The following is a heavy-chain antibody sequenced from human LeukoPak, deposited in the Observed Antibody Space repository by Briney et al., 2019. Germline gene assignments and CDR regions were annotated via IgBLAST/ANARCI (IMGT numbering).Heavy chain of an antibody. CDR2: ITPSGSTI. D-gene: IGHD5-24*01. CDR1: GFTFSGYY. Sequence: GSLRLSCAASGFTFSGYYMSWVRKAPGKGLEWVSYITPSGSTIYYADSVKGRFTISRDNAKNSLYLQMNSLRAEDTAVYFCAGRDVYNSAFWGQGTLVTVSS. J-gene: IGHJ4*02. V-gene: IGHV3-11*01. CDR3: AGRDVYNSAF.